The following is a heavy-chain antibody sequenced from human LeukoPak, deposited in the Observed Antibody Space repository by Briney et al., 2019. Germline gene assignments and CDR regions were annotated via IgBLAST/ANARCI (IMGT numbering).Heavy chain of an antibody. J-gene: IGHJ3*02. Sequence: ASVKVSCKASDYTCTSYGISWVRQAPGQGLEWMGWISAYNGNTNYAQKLQGRVTMTTDTSTSTAYMELRSLRSDDTAVYYCARDPYDILTGYYTLDAFDIWGQGTMVTVSS. CDR2: ISAYNGNT. CDR3: ARDPYDILTGYYTLDAFDI. D-gene: IGHD3-9*01. CDR1: DYTCTSYG. V-gene: IGHV1-18*04.